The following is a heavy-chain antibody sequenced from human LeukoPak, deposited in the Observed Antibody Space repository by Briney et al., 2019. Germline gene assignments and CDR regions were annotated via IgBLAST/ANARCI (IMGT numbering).Heavy chain of an antibody. V-gene: IGHV2-70*01. J-gene: IGHJ4*02. CDR1: GFSLSTSGMC. CDR2: IDWNDDK. D-gene: IGHD3-9*01. Sequence: ESGPALVEPTQTLTLTCTFSGFSLSTSGMCVSWIRQPPGKALEWLALIDWNDDKSYTTSLKTRLTISKDTSKNQVDLTMTNMDPVATATYSCARSYNYDILTGYAYYFDYWGQGTLVTVSS. CDR3: ARSYNYDILTGYAYYFDY.